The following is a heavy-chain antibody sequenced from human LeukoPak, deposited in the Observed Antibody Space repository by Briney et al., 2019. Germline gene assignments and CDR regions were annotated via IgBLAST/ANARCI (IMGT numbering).Heavy chain of an antibody. CDR2: INPSGGST. CDR3: ARSYYYDSSGYPSDY. V-gene: IGHV1-46*01. D-gene: IGHD3-22*01. CDR1: GYTFTNYA. Sequence: AASVKVSCKASGYTFTNYAMNWVRQAPGQGLEWMGIINPSGGSTSYAQKFQGRVTMTRDMSTSTVYMELSSLRSEDTAVYYCARSYYYDSSGYPSDYWGQGTLVTVSS. J-gene: IGHJ4*02.